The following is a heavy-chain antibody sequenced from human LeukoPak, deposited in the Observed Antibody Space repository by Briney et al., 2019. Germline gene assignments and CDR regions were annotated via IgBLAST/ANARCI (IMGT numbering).Heavy chain of an antibody. J-gene: IGHJ4*02. CDR2: IKQDGSEK. Sequence: GGSLRLSCAASGFTFSSYWMTWVRQAPGKGLEWVANIKQDGSEKYSVDSVKGRFTISRDNAKNSLYLQMNSLRAEDTAVYYCASSPVLRFLEWTPNYFDYWGQGTLVTVSS. CDR1: GFTFSSYW. D-gene: IGHD3-3*01. V-gene: IGHV3-7*01. CDR3: ASSPVLRFLEWTPNYFDY.